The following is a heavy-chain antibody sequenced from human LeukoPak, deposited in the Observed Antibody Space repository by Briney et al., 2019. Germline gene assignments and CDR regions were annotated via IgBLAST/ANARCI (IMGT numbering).Heavy chain of an antibody. J-gene: IGHJ1*01. Sequence: ASVKVSCKASGYTFTGYYMHWVRQAPGQGLEWMGWINPNSGGTNYAQKFQGRVTMTRDTSISTAYMELSRLRSDDTAVYYCARSDFDSSGYGAEYFQHWGQGTLVTVSS. CDR2: INPNSGGT. CDR3: ARSDFDSSGYGAEYFQH. D-gene: IGHD3-22*01. V-gene: IGHV1-2*02. CDR1: GYTFTGYY.